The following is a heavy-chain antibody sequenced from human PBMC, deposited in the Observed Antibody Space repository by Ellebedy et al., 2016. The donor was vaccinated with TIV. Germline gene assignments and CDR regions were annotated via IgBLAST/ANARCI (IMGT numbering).Heavy chain of an antibody. CDR3: ASESFKDVDLTLWGLFDM. J-gene: IGHJ3*02. V-gene: IGHV3-66*01. D-gene: IGHD3-16*01. CDR2: MDVGGNT. Sequence: GGSLRLSCVVSGFTVNSNYMSWVRQAPGKGLEWVSLMDVGGNTKYADSVKGRFIISRDESKNTLSLQMNSLRFDETAEYYCASESFKDVDLTLWGLFDMWGQGTTVIVSS. CDR1: GFTVNSNY.